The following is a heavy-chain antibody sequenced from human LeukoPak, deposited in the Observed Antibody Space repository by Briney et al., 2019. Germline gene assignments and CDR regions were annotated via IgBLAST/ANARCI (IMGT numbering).Heavy chain of an antibody. CDR2: IYYSGST. J-gene: IGHJ4*02. Sequence: PSETLSLTCSVSGGSIISGKFYCSWIRQPPGKGLEWIGYIYYSGSTYYNPSLKSRVIISVDTSKNQFSLRLSSVTAADTAVYYCATDRSDWGGHFDYWGQGTLVTVSS. V-gene: IGHV4-30-4*08. CDR1: GGSIISGKFY. D-gene: IGHD7-27*01. CDR3: ATDRSDWGGHFDY.